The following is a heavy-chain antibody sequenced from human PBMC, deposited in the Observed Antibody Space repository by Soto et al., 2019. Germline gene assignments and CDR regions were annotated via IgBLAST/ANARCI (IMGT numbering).Heavy chain of an antibody. J-gene: IGHJ4*02. CDR2: INCDSGVT. V-gene: IGHV1-2*04. CDR3: ARGDIVATISLDS. D-gene: IGHD5-12*01. Sequence: ASVKVSCKASGNTVPKYAIHWVRQAPGQGLEWMGWINCDSGVTNYAQKFQGWVTMTRDTSISTAYMELNRLTSDDTAVYYCARGDIVATISLDSWGQGTLVTVSS. CDR1: GNTVPKYA.